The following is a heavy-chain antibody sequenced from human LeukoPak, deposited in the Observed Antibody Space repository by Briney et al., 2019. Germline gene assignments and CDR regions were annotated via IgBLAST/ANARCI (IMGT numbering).Heavy chain of an antibody. V-gene: IGHV4-59*08. CDR3: ARLNIIGSSPVHHYDY. D-gene: IGHD6-13*01. CDR2: IHYSGST. Sequence: SETLSLTCTVSGGSISGYYWSWIRQPPGKGLEYIAYIHYSGSTDYNPSLESRVTISVDTSKNQFSLKLSSVTAADTAVYYCARLNIIGSSPVHHYDYWGQGTLVTVSS. J-gene: IGHJ4*02. CDR1: GGSISGYY.